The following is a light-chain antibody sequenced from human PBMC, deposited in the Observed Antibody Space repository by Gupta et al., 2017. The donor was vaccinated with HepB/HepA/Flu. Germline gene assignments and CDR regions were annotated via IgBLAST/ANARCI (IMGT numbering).Light chain of an antibody. J-gene: IGKJ3*01. CDR2: WAS. CDR1: QSVLDRSNNKNF. CDR3: QQYSTPPFT. Sequence: DIVMTQSPDSLAVSLGPKVTFNCKSSQSVLDRSNNKNFLAWYQQRPRQPPKVLIYWASTRQSGVPDRFSGSGSGTDFSLTINSLQAEDVAVYYCQQYSTPPFTFGPGTKLEIK. V-gene: IGKV4-1*01.